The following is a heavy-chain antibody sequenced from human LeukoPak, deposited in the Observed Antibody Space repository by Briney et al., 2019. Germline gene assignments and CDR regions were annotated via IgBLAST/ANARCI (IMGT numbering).Heavy chain of an antibody. CDR1: GGSFSCSY. J-gene: IGHJ4*02. D-gene: IGHD3-16*01. CDR2: INHSGST. V-gene: IGHV4-34*01. CDR3: TRSPPPGATAYGVVDF. Sequence: SETLSLTCAVYGGSFSCSYWSWIRQPPGKGLEWIGEINHSGSTNYNPSLKSRVTISIDTSKNQFSLKLRSVTAADTAVYYCTRSPPPGATAYGVVDFWGQGTLVTVSS.